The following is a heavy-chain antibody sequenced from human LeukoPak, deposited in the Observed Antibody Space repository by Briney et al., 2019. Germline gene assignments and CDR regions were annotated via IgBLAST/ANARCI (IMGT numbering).Heavy chain of an antibody. V-gene: IGHV3-33*01. Sequence: GGSLRLSRAASGFTFSSYGMHWVRQAPGKGLEWVAVIWYDGSNKYYADTVKGRFTISRDNSKNTLYLQMNSLRAEDTAVYYCARSDYDILTGYYSAYGMDVWGKGTTVTVSS. CDR1: GFTFSSYG. D-gene: IGHD3-9*01. CDR3: ARSDYDILTGYYSAYGMDV. CDR2: IWYDGSNK. J-gene: IGHJ6*04.